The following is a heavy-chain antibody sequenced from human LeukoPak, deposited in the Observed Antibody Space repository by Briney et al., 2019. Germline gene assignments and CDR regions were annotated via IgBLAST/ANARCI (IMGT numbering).Heavy chain of an antibody. CDR2: INPNSGGT. CDR1: GYTFAAFY. D-gene: IGHD2-2*01. Sequence: ASVKVSCKTSGYTFAAFYIHWVRQVPGQGLEWMGRINPNSGGTEYKQKFQGRVTMTRDTSISTAYMELSRLTSDDTAVYYCATPYQVGAFDIWGQGTMVTVSS. J-gene: IGHJ3*02. CDR3: ATPYQVGAFDI. V-gene: IGHV1-2*06.